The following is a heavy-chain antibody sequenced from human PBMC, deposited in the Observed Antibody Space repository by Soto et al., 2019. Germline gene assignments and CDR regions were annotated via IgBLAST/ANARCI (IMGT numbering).Heavy chain of an antibody. V-gene: IGHV1-18*01. CDR1: GYTFTSYG. CDR3: ARDEYYDFWSGPKNY. J-gene: IGHJ4*02. Sequence: ASVKVSCKASGYTFTSYGISWVRQAPGQGLEWMGWISAYNGNTNYAQKLQGRVTMATDTSTSTAYMELRSLRSDDTAVYYCARDEYYDFWSGPKNYWGQGTLVTVSS. CDR2: ISAYNGNT. D-gene: IGHD3-3*01.